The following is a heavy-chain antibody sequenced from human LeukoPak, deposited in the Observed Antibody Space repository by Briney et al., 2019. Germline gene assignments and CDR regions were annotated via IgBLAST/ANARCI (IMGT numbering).Heavy chain of an antibody. CDR1: GGSISSSSYY. CDR3: ASYSSSSRSFQH. J-gene: IGHJ1*01. D-gene: IGHD6-6*01. V-gene: IGHV4-39*01. Sequence: SESLTLTCTVSGGSISSSSYYWGRIRQPPGKGLDWIGSIYYSGSTYYNPSLKSRVTISVDTSKNQFSLKLSSVTAADTAVYYCASYSSSSRSFQHWGQGTLVTVSS. CDR2: IYYSGST.